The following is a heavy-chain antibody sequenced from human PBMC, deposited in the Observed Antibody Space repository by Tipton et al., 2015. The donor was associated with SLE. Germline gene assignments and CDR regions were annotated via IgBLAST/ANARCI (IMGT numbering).Heavy chain of an antibody. CDR2: TRNDGRNK. D-gene: IGHD4-17*01. V-gene: IGHV3-30*02. CDR3: AKFPSSAYGDYGY. CDR1: GFIFNSHG. Sequence: SLRLSCAASGFIFNSHGMHWVRQAPGKGLQWVAFTRNDGRNKYYADSVKGRFTISRDNSKNTVYLQMSSLKTEDTAVYYCAKFPSSAYGDYGYWGQGTLVTVSS. J-gene: IGHJ4*02.